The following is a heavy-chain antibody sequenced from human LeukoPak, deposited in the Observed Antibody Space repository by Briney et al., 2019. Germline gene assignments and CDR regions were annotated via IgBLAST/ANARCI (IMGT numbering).Heavy chain of an antibody. CDR1: GGSISSSSYY. V-gene: IGHV4-39*07. CDR2: VYSTGRT. Sequence: SETLSLTCTVSGGSISSSSYYWGWIRQPPGKGLEWIGSVYSTGRTYYNPSLTSRVTVSADRSKNQFSLRLSSVTAADTAVYYCTREIGGTTVHYWGHGMLVTVSS. D-gene: IGHD1-7*01. CDR3: TREIGGTTVHY. J-gene: IGHJ4*01.